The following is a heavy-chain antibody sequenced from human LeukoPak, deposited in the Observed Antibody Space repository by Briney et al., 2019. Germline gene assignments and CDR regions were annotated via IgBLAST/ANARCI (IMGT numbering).Heavy chain of an antibody. Sequence: GGSLRLSCAASGFTFSSYAMSWVRQAPGKGLEWVSAISGSGGSTYYADSVKGRFTISRDNSKNTLYLQMNSLRAEDTDVYYCAKRGGYSYGYSLYYYYYMDVWGKGTTVTVSS. V-gene: IGHV3-23*01. CDR1: GFTFSSYA. CDR3: AKRGGYSYGYSLYYYYYMDV. D-gene: IGHD5-18*01. CDR2: ISGSGGST. J-gene: IGHJ6*03.